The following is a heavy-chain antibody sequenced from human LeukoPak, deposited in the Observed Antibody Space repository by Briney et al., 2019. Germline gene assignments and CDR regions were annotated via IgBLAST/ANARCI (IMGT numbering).Heavy chain of an antibody. CDR3: ARLSGYSYGSPFDY. CDR2: INPNSGGT. Sequence: ASVKVSCKASGYTFTGYYMHWVRQAPGQGLEWMGWINPNSGGTNYAQKFQGWVTMTRDTSISTAYMELSRLRSDDTAVYYCARLSGYSYGSPFDYWGQGTLVTVSS. J-gene: IGHJ4*02. V-gene: IGHV1-2*04. CDR1: GYTFTGYY. D-gene: IGHD5-18*01.